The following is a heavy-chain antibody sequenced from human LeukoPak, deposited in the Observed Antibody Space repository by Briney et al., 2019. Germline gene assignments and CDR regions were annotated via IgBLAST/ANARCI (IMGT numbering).Heavy chain of an antibody. J-gene: IGHJ4*02. CDR2: TRNKANSYTT. CDR1: GSIFTNTW. Sequence: GGSLRLSCASSGSIFTNTWMSWARQAPGKGLEWVGRTRNKANSYTTEYAASVKGRFTISRDDSKNSLYLQMSSLKTEDTAVYYCARARDYWGQGTLVTVSS. CDR3: ARARDY. V-gene: IGHV3-72*01.